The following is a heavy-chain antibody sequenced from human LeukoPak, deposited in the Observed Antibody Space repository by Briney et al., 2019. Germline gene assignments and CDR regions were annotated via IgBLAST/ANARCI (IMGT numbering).Heavy chain of an antibody. V-gene: IGHV3-7*01. CDR3: ARDPYSGRYGDYYYYYMDV. D-gene: IGHD1-26*01. Sequence: GGSLRLSCAASGFIFSSYWMSWVRQAPGKGLEWVANIKKDGSEKYYVDSVKGRFTISRDNAKKSLYLQMNSLRAEDTAVYYCARDPYSGRYGDYYYYYMDVWGKGTTVTISS. CDR1: GFIFSSYW. CDR2: IKKDGSEK. J-gene: IGHJ6*03.